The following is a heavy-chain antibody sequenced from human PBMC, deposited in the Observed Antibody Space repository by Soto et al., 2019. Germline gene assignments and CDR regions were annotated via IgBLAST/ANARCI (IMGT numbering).Heavy chain of an antibody. CDR1: GYTFTSYG. J-gene: IGHJ6*02. V-gene: IGHV1-18*01. D-gene: IGHD3-9*01. Sequence: GASVKVSCKASGYTFTSYGISWVRQAPGQGLEWMGWISAYNGNTNYAQKLQGRVTMTTDTSTSTAYMELRSLRSDDTAVYYCARVRVYDILTGPTMGMDIWGQGTTVTVSS. CDR2: ISAYNGNT. CDR3: ARVRVYDILTGPTMGMDI.